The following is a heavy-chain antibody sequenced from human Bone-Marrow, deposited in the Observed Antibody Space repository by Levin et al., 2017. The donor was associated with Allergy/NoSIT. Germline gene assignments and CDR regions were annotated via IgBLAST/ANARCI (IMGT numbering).Heavy chain of an antibody. CDR2: IYYSGST. D-gene: IGHD3-16*01. Sequence: QTLSLTCTVSVGSISSYYWSWIRQPPGKGLEWIGYIYYSGSTNYNPSLKSRVTISVDTSKNQFSLKLSSVTAADTAVYYCAMGEYYFDYWGQGTLVTVSS. CDR1: VGSISSYY. CDR3: AMGEYYFDY. V-gene: IGHV4-59*01. J-gene: IGHJ4*02.